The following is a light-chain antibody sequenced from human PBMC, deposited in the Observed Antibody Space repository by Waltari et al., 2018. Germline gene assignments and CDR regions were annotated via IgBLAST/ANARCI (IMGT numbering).Light chain of an antibody. Sequence: EIVMTQSPPTLSVSPGERATLSCRASQSVSNSLAWYQHRPGRAPRLLIHSASTRAPGIPARFSGSGSETEFTLTISNLQSEDFALYYCQQYNNWPPINFGQGTRLEIK. CDR1: QSVSNS. CDR2: SAS. CDR3: QQYNNWPPIN. V-gene: IGKV3D-15*01. J-gene: IGKJ5*01.